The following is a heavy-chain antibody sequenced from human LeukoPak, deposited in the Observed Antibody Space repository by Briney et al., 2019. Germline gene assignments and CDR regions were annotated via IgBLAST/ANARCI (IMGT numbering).Heavy chain of an antibody. CDR2: IYYSGST. V-gene: IGHV4-59*01. CDR1: GGSISSYY. J-gene: IGHJ4*02. D-gene: IGHD5-18*01. CDR3: ARARRGQYSYGSFDY. Sequence: SETLSLTCTVSGGSISSYYWSWIRQPPGKGLEWIGYIYYSGSTNYNPSLKSRVTISVDTSKNQFSLKLSSVTAADTAVYYCARARRGQYSYGSFDYWGQGTLVTVSS.